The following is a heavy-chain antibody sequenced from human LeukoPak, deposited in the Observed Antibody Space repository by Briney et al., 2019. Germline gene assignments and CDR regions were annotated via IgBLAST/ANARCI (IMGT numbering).Heavy chain of an antibody. D-gene: IGHD2-15*01. CDR2: VYYTGST. Sequence: PSETLSLTCTVSGDSIGSSTYCWAWIRQPPGEGLERIGSVYYTGSTHYIPSLKSRVTISLDTSKNQFSLKMSSVTAADTAVYYCATQAAGGPLEFWGQGTLATVSS. CDR3: ATQAAGGPLEF. J-gene: IGHJ4*02. V-gene: IGHV4-39*01. CDR1: GDSIGSSTYC.